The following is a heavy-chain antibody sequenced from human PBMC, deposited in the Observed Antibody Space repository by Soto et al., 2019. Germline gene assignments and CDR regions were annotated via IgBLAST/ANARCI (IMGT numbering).Heavy chain of an antibody. J-gene: IGHJ4*02. Sequence: TSEPLSLTCTVSGGSISSYYWRWIRQPPGKGLEWIGYIYYSGSTNYNPSLKSRVTISVDTSKNQVSLKLSSVTAADTAVYYCARGGSGYSYANDYWGQGTLVTVSS. D-gene: IGHD5-18*01. V-gene: IGHV4-59*01. CDR1: GGSISSYY. CDR3: ARGGSGYSYANDY. CDR2: IYYSGST.